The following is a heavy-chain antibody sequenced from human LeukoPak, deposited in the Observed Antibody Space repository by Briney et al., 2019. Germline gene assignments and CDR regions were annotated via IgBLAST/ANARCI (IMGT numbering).Heavy chain of an antibody. D-gene: IGHD1-26*01. CDR2: ISSNGGST. Sequence: PGGSLRLSCAASGFTFSSYAMHWVRQAPGKGLEYVSAISSNGGSTYYANSVKGRFTISRDNSKNTLYLQMGSLRAEDMAVYYCARWGVGATTRSGDYYYYYGMDVWGQGTTVTVSS. CDR1: GFTFSSYA. J-gene: IGHJ6*02. CDR3: ARWGVGATTRSGDYYYYYGMDV. V-gene: IGHV3-64*01.